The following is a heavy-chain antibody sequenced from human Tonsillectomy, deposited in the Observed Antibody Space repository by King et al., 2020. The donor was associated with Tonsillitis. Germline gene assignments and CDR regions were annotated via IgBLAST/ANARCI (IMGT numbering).Heavy chain of an antibody. V-gene: IGHV3-30*02. Sequence: VQLVESGGGVVQPGGSLRLSCAASGFTFSSFGMHWVRQAPGKGLEWVAFIRNDGSDKYNADPVKGRFTISRDNSKNTLYLQMNRLRPEDPAVYYCARRGESSGYGAFDYWGQGTLVTVSS. CDR1: GFTFSSFG. D-gene: IGHD3-22*01. CDR2: IRNDGSDK. J-gene: IGHJ4*02. CDR3: ARRGESSGYGAFDY.